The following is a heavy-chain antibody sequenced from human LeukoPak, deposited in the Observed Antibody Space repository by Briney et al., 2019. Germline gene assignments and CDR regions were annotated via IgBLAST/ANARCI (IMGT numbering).Heavy chain of an antibody. CDR3: ARGGYCSGGSCLYYFDY. Sequence: GGSLRLSCAASGFTFSSYWMHWVRQAPGKGLVWVSRINSDGSSTSYADSVKGRFTISRDNAKNTLYLQMNSLRAEDTAVYYCARGGYCSGGSCLYYFDYWGQGTRVTVSS. CDR1: GFTFSSYW. D-gene: IGHD2-15*01. V-gene: IGHV3-74*01. CDR2: INSDGSST. J-gene: IGHJ4*02.